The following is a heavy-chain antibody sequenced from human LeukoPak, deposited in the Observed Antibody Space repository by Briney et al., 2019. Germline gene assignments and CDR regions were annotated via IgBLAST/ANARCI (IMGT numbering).Heavy chain of an antibody. V-gene: IGHV3-30*03. CDR2: ISYDGSNK. J-gene: IGHJ6*03. CDR1: GFTFSSYG. D-gene: IGHD5-12*01. CDR3: ARAGYSGYDSRYCYYMDV. Sequence: PGGSLRLSCAASGFTFSSYGMHWVRQAPGKGLEWVAVISYDGSNKYYADSVKGRFTISRDNSKNTLYLQMNSLRAEDTAVYYCARAGYSGYDSRYCYYMDVWGKGTTVTVSS.